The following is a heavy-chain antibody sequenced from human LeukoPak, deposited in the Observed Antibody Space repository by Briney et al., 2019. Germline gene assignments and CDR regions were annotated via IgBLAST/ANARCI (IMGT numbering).Heavy chain of an antibody. Sequence: TPGGSLRLSCAAFGFTVSSNYMSWIRQAPGKGLEWISYISSSTNTIYYIDSVKGRFTISRDNAKNSLYLQMNSLRAEDTAMYFCAGDDSSGYFFDFWGQGTLVTVSS. CDR2: ISSSTNTI. J-gene: IGHJ4*02. CDR1: GFTVSSNY. CDR3: AGDDSSGYFFDF. V-gene: IGHV3-11*04. D-gene: IGHD3-22*01.